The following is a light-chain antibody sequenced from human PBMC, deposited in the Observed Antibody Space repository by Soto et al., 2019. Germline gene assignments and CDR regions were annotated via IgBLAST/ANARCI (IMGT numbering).Light chain of an antibody. CDR3: HQYKDWWT. CDR1: QSVSSN. J-gene: IGKJ1*01. V-gene: IGKV3-15*01. CDR2: ETS. Sequence: ETVMTQSPATLSVSPGERATLSCRASQSVSSNLAWYQQQPGQAPMLLIYETSTRATGIPARFSGSGSGPEFTLTISSLQSEDFAVYYCHQYKDWWTFCQGAKVQIK.